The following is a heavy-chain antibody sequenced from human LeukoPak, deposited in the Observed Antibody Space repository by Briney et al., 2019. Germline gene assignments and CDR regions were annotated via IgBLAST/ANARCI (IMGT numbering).Heavy chain of an antibody. V-gene: IGHV3-30*03. CDR3: ARGGGRSYSDAFDI. D-gene: IGHD1-26*01. CDR2: ISYDGSNK. Sequence: GGSLRLSCAASGFTFSNYAMHWVRQAPGKGLEWVAVISYDGSNKYHADSVKGRFTISRDIARKSLYLQMNSLRDEDTAVYYCARGGGRSYSDAFDIWGQGTVVTVSS. J-gene: IGHJ3*02. CDR1: GFTFSNYA.